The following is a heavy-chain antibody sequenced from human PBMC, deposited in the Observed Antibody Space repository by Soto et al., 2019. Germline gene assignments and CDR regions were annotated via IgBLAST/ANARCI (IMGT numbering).Heavy chain of an antibody. CDR2: IYWDDDK. CDR3: AHRRPSYNFHS. J-gene: IGHJ4*02. V-gene: IGHV2-5*02. CDR1: GFSLSTSGVG. D-gene: IGHD4-4*01. Sequence: QITLKESGPTLVKPTQTLTLTCTFSGFSLSTSGVGVGWIRQPPGKALEWLALIYWDDDKRYSPSLKSRLTITKHFSKNQVVLTMTNMDPVDTATYYCAHRRPSYNFHSRGQGTLVSVSS.